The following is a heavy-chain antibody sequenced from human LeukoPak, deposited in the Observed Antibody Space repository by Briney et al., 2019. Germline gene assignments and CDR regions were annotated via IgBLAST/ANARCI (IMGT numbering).Heavy chain of an antibody. J-gene: IGHJ4*02. Sequence: GGSLRLSCAASGFTFSSYAMHWVRQAPGKGLEWVAVISYDGSNKYYADSVKGRFTISRDNAKNTLYLQMNSLRAEDTAVYYCTRGLQGIDYWGQGTLVTVSS. D-gene: IGHD4-11*01. CDR2: ISYDGSNK. V-gene: IGHV3-30-3*01. CDR3: TRGLQGIDY. CDR1: GFTFSSYA.